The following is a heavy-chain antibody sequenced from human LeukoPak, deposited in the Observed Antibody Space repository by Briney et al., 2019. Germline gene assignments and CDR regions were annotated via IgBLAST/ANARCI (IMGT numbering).Heavy chain of an antibody. V-gene: IGHV1-8*01. Sequence: PRASVKVSCKTSGYPFTTYEINWVRQAAGQGLEWMGWVHPDTGYTDHAQKFQGRVTMTSDTSISTAYMELSSLRSDDTAVYFCARGPRNDPWGQGTLVTVSS. J-gene: IGHJ5*02. CDR3: ARGPRNDP. CDR2: VHPDTGYT. CDR1: GYPFTTYE. D-gene: IGHD1-14*01.